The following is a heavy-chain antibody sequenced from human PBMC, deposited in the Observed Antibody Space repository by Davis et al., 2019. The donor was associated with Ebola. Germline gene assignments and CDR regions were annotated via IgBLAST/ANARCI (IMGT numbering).Heavy chain of an antibody. V-gene: IGHV4-61*01. CDR2: IYYSGST. D-gene: IGHD4/OR15-4a*01. CDR1: GGSVSSGSYY. CDR3: ARGPHIYGGRSRMDV. J-gene: IGHJ6*02. Sequence: PGGSLRLSCTVSGGSVSSGSYYWSWIRQPPGKGLEWIGYIYYSGSTNYNPSLKSRVTISVDTSKNQFSLKLSSVTAADTAVYYCARGPHIYGGRSRMDVWGQGTTVTVSS.